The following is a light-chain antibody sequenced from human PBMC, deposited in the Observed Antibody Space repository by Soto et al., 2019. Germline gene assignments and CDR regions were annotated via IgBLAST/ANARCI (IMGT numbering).Light chain of an antibody. V-gene: IGKV1-5*03. CDR3: QEYTDNSGT. J-gene: IGKJ1*01. CDR2: MAS. Sequence: DIQMTQSPSTLSASVGDRVTITCRASQSISSSLAWYQQKPGKAPNLLIYMASSLESGVPSRFSGSESGTEFTLTITSLQPDDSATYYCQEYTDNSGTFGQGTKVDIK. CDR1: QSISSS.